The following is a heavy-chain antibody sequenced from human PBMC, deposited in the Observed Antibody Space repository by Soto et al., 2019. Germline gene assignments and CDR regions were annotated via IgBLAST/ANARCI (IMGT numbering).Heavy chain of an antibody. D-gene: IGHD4-17*01. CDR1: GFTFDDYT. CDR3: AKGNDYGDYGGAFDI. CDR2: ISWDGGST. V-gene: IGHV3-43*01. J-gene: IGHJ3*02. Sequence: GGSLRLSCAASGFTFDDYTMHWVRQAPGKGLEWVSLISWDGGSTYYADSVKGRFTISRDNSKNSLYLQMNSLRTEDTALYYCAKGNDYGDYGGAFDIWGQGTMVTVSS.